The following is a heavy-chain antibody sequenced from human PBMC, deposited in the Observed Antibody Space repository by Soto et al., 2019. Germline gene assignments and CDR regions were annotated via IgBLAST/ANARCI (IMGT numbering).Heavy chain of an antibody. V-gene: IGHV3-23*01. CDR2: ISGSGGST. Sequence: GGSLRLSCAASGFTFSSYAMSWVRQAPGKGLEWVSAISGSGGSTYYADSVKGRFTISRDNPKNTLYLQMNSLRAEDTAVYYCAKDRDTAMVLFFYFDYWGQGTLVTVSS. CDR3: AKDRDTAMVLFFYFDY. J-gene: IGHJ4*02. CDR1: GFTFSSYA. D-gene: IGHD5-18*01.